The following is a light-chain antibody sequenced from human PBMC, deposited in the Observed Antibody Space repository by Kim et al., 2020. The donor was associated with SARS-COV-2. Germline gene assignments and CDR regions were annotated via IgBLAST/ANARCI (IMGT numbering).Light chain of an antibody. CDR2: EAS. CDR3: QHYNSNSRT. Sequence: DIQMTQSPSTLSAHVGDRVTITCRASQGISTWLAWYQQKPGKAPNLLIYEASTLQNGVPSRFSGSGSGTEFTLTISSLQPDDFATYYCQHYNSNSRTFGQGTNVDIK. V-gene: IGKV1-5*03. J-gene: IGKJ1*01. CDR1: QGISTW.